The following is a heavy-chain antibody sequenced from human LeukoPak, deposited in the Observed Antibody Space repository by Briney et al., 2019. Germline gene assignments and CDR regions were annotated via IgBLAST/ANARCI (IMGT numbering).Heavy chain of an antibody. CDR1: GYTFTGYY. Sequence: ASVKVSCKASGYTFTGYYMHWVRQAPGQGLEWMGWINPNSGGTNYAQKFQGRVTMTRDTSISTAYMELSRLRSDDTAVYYCARTPHIMIVVDPFDYWGQGTLVTVSS. J-gene: IGHJ4*02. D-gene: IGHD3-22*01. V-gene: IGHV1-2*02. CDR3: ARTPHIMIVVDPFDY. CDR2: INPNSGGT.